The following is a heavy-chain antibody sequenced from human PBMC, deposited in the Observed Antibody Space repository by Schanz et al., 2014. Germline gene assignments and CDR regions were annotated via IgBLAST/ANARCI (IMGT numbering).Heavy chain of an antibody. Sequence: QVQWVQSGADVKKPGTAVKVSCKASEYTFTRHYMHWVRQATGQGLEWMGIIHSTGGTTSHAQKFQGRVTMTRDTSTSTVYMELSSLRSEDTAVYYCASALTTWGGMDVWGQGTTVTVSS. D-gene: IGHD4-4*01. CDR3: ASALTTWGGMDV. CDR1: EYTFTRHY. V-gene: IGHV1-46*01. CDR2: IHSTGGTT. J-gene: IGHJ6*02.